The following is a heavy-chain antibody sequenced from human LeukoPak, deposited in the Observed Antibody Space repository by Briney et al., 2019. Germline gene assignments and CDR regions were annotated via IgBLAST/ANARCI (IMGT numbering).Heavy chain of an antibody. CDR1: GYTFTGYF. D-gene: IGHD5-24*01. Sequence: ASVKVSCKASGYTFTGYFIHWVRQAPGQGLEWMGWINPNSGDTGLSPKFQGRVTMTRDTSSSTSYMELISLRSDDSAVYYCARRDTKGLDYWGQGTLVTVSS. J-gene: IGHJ4*02. V-gene: IGHV1-2*02. CDR3: ARRDTKGLDY. CDR2: INPNSGDT.